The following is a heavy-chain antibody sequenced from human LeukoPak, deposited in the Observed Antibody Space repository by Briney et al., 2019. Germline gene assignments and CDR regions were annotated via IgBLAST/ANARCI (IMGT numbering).Heavy chain of an antibody. CDR2: IHTSGST. CDR3: ARLPGGVYYYDSSGYRARNAFDI. V-gene: IGHV4-4*09. D-gene: IGHD3-22*01. J-gene: IGHJ3*02. CDR1: GGSISSYY. Sequence: SETLSLTCTVSGGSISSYYWSWIRQPPGKGLEWIGYIHTSGSTNYNPSLKSRVTISVDTSKNQFSLKLSSVTAADTAVYYCARLPGGVYYYDSSGYRARNAFDIWGQGTMVTVSS.